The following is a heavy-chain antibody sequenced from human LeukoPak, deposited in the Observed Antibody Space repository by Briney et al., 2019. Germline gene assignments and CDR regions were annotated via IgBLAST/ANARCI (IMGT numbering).Heavy chain of an antibody. J-gene: IGHJ3*02. V-gene: IGHV3-23*01. CDR1: GFTFSSYA. Sequence: PGGSLRLSCAASGFTFSSYAMSWVRQAPGKGLEWVSAISGSGGSTYYADSVKGRFTISRDNPKNTLYLQMNSLRAEDTAVYYCAKDQGGGGFKIITMVRGVPRRGAFDIWGQGTMVTVSS. CDR3: AKDQGGGGFKIITMVRGVPRRGAFDI. D-gene: IGHD3-10*01. CDR2: ISGSGGST.